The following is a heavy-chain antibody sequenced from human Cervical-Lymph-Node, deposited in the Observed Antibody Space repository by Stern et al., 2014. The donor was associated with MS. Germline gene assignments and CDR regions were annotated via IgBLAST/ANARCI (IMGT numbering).Heavy chain of an antibody. J-gene: IGHJ1*01. CDR1: GYTFTSYG. V-gene: IGHV1-18*01. CDR2: ISPYNGNT. Sequence: QVQLVESGAEVKKPGASVKVSCKASGYTFTSYGLSWVRQAPGQGLEWMGWISPYNGNTNYAQKLKGRVTRTTDTSTGTAYMELRSLSSDDTAVYYCARDPSAMEGYCQHWGQGTLVTVSS. D-gene: IGHD2-2*01. CDR3: ARDPSAMEGYCQH.